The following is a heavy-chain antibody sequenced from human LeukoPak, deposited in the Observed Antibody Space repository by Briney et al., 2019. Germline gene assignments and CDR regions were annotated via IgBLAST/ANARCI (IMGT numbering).Heavy chain of an antibody. D-gene: IGHD3-9*01. CDR2: ISYDGSNK. Sequence: GRSLRLSCAASGFTFGSYAMHWVRQAPGKGLEWVAVISYDGSNKYYADSVKGRFTISRDNSKNTLYLQMNSLRAEDTSVYYCARELRYFDWLEMNQYYFDYGGQGTLVTVSS. V-gene: IGHV3-30-3*01. J-gene: IGHJ4*02. CDR1: GFTFGSYA. CDR3: ARELRYFDWLEMNQYYFDY.